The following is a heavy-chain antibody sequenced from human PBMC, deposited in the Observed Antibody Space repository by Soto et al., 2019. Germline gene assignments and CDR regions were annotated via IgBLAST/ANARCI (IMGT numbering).Heavy chain of an antibody. CDR2: IIPIFGTA. CDR1: GGTFSSYA. D-gene: IGHD6-6*01. J-gene: IGHJ4*02. V-gene: IGHV1-69*13. Sequence: GASVKVSCKASGGTFSSYAISWVRQAPGRGLEWMGGIIPIFGTANYAQKFQGRVTITADESTSTAYMELSSLRSEDTAVYYCAREVVGSSSSPINFDYWGQGTLVTVSS. CDR3: AREVVGSSSSPINFDY.